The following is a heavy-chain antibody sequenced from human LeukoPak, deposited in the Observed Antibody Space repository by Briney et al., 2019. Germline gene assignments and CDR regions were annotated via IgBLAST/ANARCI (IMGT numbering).Heavy chain of an antibody. CDR1: GFTFSDYY. Sequence: PGGSLRLSCAASGFTFSDYYMSWIRQAPGKGLEWVSVIYSGGTTYYADSVKGRFTISRHNSNNTLYLQMNSLRPEDTAVYYCARDLSLDYWGQGTLVTVSS. CDR2: IYSGGTT. CDR3: ARDLSLDY. V-gene: IGHV3-53*04. J-gene: IGHJ4*02.